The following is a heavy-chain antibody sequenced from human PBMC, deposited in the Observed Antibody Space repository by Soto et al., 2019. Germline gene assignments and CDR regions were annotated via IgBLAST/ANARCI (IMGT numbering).Heavy chain of an antibody. D-gene: IGHD6-13*01. J-gene: IGHJ1*01. CDR2: ISGSGSST. Sequence: EVQLLESGGGLVQPGGSLRLSCAVSGFTFSSYAMSWVRQAPGKGLGWVSAISGSGSSTYYADSVKGRFTISRDNSKNTLYLQKNSLRAEDTAVYYCAKDLYSSSWGYFPHWGQGTLVTVSS. V-gene: IGHV3-23*01. CDR1: GFTFSSYA. CDR3: AKDLYSSSWGYFPH.